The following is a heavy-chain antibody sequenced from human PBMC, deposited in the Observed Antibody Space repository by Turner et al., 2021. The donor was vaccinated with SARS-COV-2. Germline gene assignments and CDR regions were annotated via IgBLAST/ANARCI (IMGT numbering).Heavy chain of an antibody. Sequence: GDVGERGRCQRLPCAASGFTFSNYAMHWVRQAPGKGLEWVAVMSFDGNHKFYAYSVKGGFTISRDNAKNTRYLQMNGLEAEESADYYSTMGTTIAMPGGACFDYWGQGTLVTVSS. D-gene: IGHD2-2*01. J-gene: IGHJ4*02. CDR1: GFTFSNYA. V-gene: IGHV3-30*04. CDR2: MSFDGNHK. CDR3: TMGTTIAMPGGACFDY.